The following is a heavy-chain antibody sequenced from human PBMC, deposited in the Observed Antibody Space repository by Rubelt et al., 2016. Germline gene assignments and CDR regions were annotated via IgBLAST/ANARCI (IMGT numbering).Heavy chain of an antibody. V-gene: IGHV4-59*08. D-gene: IGHD3-10*01. Sequence: QVQLQESGPGLVKPSETLSLTCTVSGASISSYYLSWIRQPPGKGLEWIGYIYYSGSTNYNPSLKSRVTISVDTSTNQFSLKLSSVTAADTAVYYCARKNNRVRFGETNNWFDPWGQGALVTVSS. CDR1: GASISSYY. J-gene: IGHJ5*02. CDR2: IYYSGST. CDR3: ARKNNRVRFGETNNWFDP.